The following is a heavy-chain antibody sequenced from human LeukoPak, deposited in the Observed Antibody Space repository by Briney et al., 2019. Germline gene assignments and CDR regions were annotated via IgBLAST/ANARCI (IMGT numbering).Heavy chain of an antibody. CDR2: IYYSGST. V-gene: IGHV4-61*01. CDR3: ARDFGYSYGYDAFDI. CDR1: GDSISSASYY. J-gene: IGHJ3*02. D-gene: IGHD5-18*01. Sequence: SSETLSLTCIVSGDSISSASYYWSWIRQPPGKGLEWIGYIYYSGSTNYNPSLKSRVTISVDTSKNQFSLKLSSVTAADTAVYYCARDFGYSYGYDAFDIWGQGTMVTVSS.